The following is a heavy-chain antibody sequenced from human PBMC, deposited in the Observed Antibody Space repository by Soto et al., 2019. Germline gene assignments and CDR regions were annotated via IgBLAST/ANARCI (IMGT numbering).Heavy chain of an antibody. V-gene: IGHV3-21*01. CDR3: ASSYNWYEA. CDR1: GFTFSSYS. D-gene: IGHD2-15*01. J-gene: IGHJ5*02. Sequence: EVQLVESGGGLVKPGGSLRLSCAASGFTFSSYSMNWVRQAPGKGLEWVSSISSGRDYIYYADSVKGRFTISRDNAKNSLFLQMNSLRAEDTALYYCASSYNWYEAWGQGTLVTVSS. CDR2: ISSGRDYI.